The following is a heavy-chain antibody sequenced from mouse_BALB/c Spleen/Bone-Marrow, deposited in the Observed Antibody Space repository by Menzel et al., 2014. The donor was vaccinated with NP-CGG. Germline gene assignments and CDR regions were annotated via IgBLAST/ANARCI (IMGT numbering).Heavy chain of an antibody. CDR3: APYYYGSNLFAY. CDR1: GFNIKDTY. Sequence: EVQLQQSGAELVKPGASVKLSCTASGFNIKDTYMHWVKQRPEQGLEWIGRIDPANGNTKYDPKFQGKATITADTSSNTAYLQLSSLTSEDTAVYYCAPYYYGSNLFAYWGQGTLVTVSA. D-gene: IGHD1-1*01. CDR2: IDPANGNT. J-gene: IGHJ3*01. V-gene: IGHV14-3*02.